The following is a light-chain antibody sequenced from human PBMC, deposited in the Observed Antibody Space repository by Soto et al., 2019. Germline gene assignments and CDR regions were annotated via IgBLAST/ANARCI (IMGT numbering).Light chain of an antibody. CDR2: DAS. CDR1: QSISSW. V-gene: IGKV1-5*01. J-gene: IGKJ1*01. CDR3: QKYNSYRT. Sequence: DIQMTQSPSTLSASVGDRVTITCRASQSISSWLAWYQQKPGKAPKLLIYDASSLESGVPSRLSGSGSGTEFTLTISSLQPDDFATYYCQKYNSYRTFGQGTKADIK.